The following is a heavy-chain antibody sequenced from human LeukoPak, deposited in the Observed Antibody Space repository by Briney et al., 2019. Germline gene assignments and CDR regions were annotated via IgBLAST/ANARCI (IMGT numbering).Heavy chain of an antibody. CDR3: AKGGVEMATIRD. V-gene: IGHV3-9*03. Sequence: GGSLRLSCAASGFTFDDYAMHWVRQAPGKGLEWVSGISWNSGTIGYADSVKGRFTISRDNAKNSLYLQMNSLRAEDMALYYCAKGGVEMATIRDWGQGTLVTVSS. J-gene: IGHJ4*02. CDR1: GFTFDDYA. CDR2: ISWNSGTI. D-gene: IGHD5-24*01.